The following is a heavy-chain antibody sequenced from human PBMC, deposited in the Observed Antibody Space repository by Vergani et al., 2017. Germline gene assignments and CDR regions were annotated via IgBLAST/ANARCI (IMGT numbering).Heavy chain of an antibody. J-gene: IGHJ6*03. Sequence: QVQLVQSGAEVKKPGASVKVSCKASGYTFTSYDINWVRQATGQGLEWMGWMNPNSGNTGYAQKFQGRVTMTRNTSISTAYMELSSLRSEDTAVYYCARAQVRLEWRPPYMDVWGKGTTVTVSS. CDR2: MNPNSGNT. CDR3: ARAQVRLEWRPPYMDV. CDR1: GYTFTSYD. D-gene: IGHD3-3*01. V-gene: IGHV1-8*01.